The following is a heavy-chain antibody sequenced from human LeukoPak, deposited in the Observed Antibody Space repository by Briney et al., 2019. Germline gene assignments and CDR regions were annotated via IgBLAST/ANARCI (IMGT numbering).Heavy chain of an antibody. J-gene: IGHJ4*02. CDR2: ISAYNGNT. CDR1: GYTFTSYG. D-gene: IGHD3-22*01. CDR3: ARQTHYYDSSGYAY. V-gene: IGHV1-18*01. Sequence: ASVKVSCKASGYTFTSYGISWVRQAPGQGLEWMGWISAYNGNTNYAQKLQGRVTMTTDTSTSTAYMELRSLRSDDTAVYYCARQTHYYDSSGYAYWGQGTLVTVSS.